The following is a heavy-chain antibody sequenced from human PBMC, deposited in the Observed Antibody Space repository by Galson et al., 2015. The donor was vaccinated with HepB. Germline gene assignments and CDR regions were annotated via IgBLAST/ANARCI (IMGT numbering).Heavy chain of an antibody. CDR2: IKSKTDGGTT. V-gene: IGHV3-15*01. D-gene: IGHD6-13*01. J-gene: IGHJ2*01. CDR1: GFTFNNAW. Sequence: SLRLSCAASGFTFNNAWMTWVRQAPGKGLQWVGRIKSKTDGGTTDYVAPVKGRFTISRDDSKNTLYLQMNSLKTEDTAGYYCTTDPRMAAAGRRYNDLWGLGTRVIVSS. CDR3: TTDPRMAAAGRRYNDL.